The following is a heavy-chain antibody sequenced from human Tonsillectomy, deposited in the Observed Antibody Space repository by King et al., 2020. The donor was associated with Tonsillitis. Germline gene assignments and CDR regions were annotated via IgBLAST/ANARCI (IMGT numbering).Heavy chain of an antibody. V-gene: IGHV3-21*01. CDR3: AKSLTSPRGSFYYYGMDV. CDR2: ISSSSSLI. CDR1: GFTFSSYA. J-gene: IGHJ6*02. Sequence: VQLVESGGGLVKPGGSLRLSCAASGFTFSSYAMSWVRQAPGKGLEWVSSISSSSSLIFYADSVKGRFTISREDAKNSLYLQVNSLRAEDTAVYYCAKSLTSPRGSFYYYGMDVWGQGTTVTVSS. D-gene: IGHD3-9*01.